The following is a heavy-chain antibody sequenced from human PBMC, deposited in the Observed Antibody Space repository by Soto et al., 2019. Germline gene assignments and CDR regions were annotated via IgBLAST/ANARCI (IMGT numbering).Heavy chain of an antibody. CDR1: GYTFTDFG. CDR2: ISAYNGNT. J-gene: IGHJ4*02. V-gene: IGHV1-18*01. Sequence: QGQLVQSGAEVKKPGASVKVSCKASGYTFTDFGISWVRQAPGQVLEWMGWISAYNGNTNYAHKVQDRVTMTTDTSTSTAYMELRNLTPDDTAVYFCARDSGNLGNWAYFLDYWGQGTLVTVSS. CDR3: ARDSGNLGNWAYFLDY. D-gene: IGHD7-27*01.